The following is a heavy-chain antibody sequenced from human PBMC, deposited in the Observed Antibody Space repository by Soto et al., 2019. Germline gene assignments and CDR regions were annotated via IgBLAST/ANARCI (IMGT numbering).Heavy chain of an antibody. CDR1: GYTFTDYY. Sequence: GASVKVSCKASGYTFTDYYMHWVRQAPGQGLEWMGWINPNTGGTKYAQKFQGRVTMTRDTSISTAYMELSSLRSDDTAVYFCARSLSPSDFDYDDSDNFYSWFDPWGQGTMVTVSS. V-gene: IGHV1-2*02. CDR3: ARSLSPSDFDYDDSDNFYSWFDP. CDR2: INPNTGGT. J-gene: IGHJ5*02. D-gene: IGHD3-22*01.